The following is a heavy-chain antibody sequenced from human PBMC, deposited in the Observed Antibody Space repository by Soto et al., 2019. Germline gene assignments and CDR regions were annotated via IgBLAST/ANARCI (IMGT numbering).Heavy chain of an antibody. Sequence: LRLSCAASGFTFSSYAMHWVRQAPGKGLEWVAVISYDGSNKYYADSVKGRFTISRDNSKNTLYLQMNSLRAEDTAVYYCAREVNSGSQIDYWGQGTLVTVSS. CDR3: AREVNSGSQIDY. CDR2: ISYDGSNK. V-gene: IGHV3-30-3*01. D-gene: IGHD1-26*01. J-gene: IGHJ4*02. CDR1: GFTFSSYA.